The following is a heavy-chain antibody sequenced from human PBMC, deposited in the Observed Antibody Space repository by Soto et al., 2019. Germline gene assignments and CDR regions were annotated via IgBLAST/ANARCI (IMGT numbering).Heavy chain of an antibody. J-gene: IGHJ6*02. V-gene: IGHV1-18*01. Sequence: GASVKVSCKASGYTFTSYGISWVRQAPGQGLEWMGWISAYNGNTNYAQKLQGRVTMTTDTSTSTAYMELRSLRSDDTAVYYCARGMVRGVNTVPTFYGMDVWGQGTTVTVPS. CDR1: GYTFTSYG. D-gene: IGHD3-10*01. CDR3: ARGMVRGVNTVPTFYGMDV. CDR2: ISAYNGNT.